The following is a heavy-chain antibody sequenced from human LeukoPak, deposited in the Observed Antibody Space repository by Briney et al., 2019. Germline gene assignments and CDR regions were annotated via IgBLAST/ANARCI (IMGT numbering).Heavy chain of an antibody. CDR3: ARHSHYDFWSAYLDY. D-gene: IGHD3-3*01. CDR1: GYTFTSYW. Sequence: ESLKISCKGSGYTFTSYWISWVRQMPGKGLEWMGKIDPSDSYTGYSPSFQGDVTISADKSISAAFLQWSSLKASDTAMYYCARHSHYDFWSAYLDYWGQGTLVTVSS. J-gene: IGHJ4*02. CDR2: IDPSDSYT. V-gene: IGHV5-10-1*01.